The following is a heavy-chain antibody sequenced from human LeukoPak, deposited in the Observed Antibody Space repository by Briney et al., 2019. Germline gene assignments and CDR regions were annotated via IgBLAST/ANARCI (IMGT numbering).Heavy chain of an antibody. CDR3: AKGDRSGSYSYFDY. CDR1: GFTFSSYA. D-gene: IGHD3-10*01. Sequence: GGSLRLSCVASGFTFSSYAMSWVRQAPGKGLEWVSSISASGGNTYYADSVQGRFTISRDNSKDTLYLQMNSLRAEDTVVFYCAKGDRSGSYSYFDYWGQGTLVTVSS. V-gene: IGHV3-23*01. CDR2: ISASGGNT. J-gene: IGHJ4*02.